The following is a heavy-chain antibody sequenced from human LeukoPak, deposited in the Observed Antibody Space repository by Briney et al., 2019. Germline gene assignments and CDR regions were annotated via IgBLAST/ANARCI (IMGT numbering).Heavy chain of an antibody. CDR2: ISHSGST. CDR3: ARGYDDSGSYYKRNYLDY. J-gene: IGHJ4*02. D-gene: IGHD3-10*01. CDR1: RYSISSGYD. Sequence: SETLSITCASSRYSISSGYDWGRIRQSPGKGLEWIGSISHSGSTYYNPSLKSRVTISVDTSKNEFSLNLSSVTAADTAVYYCARGYDDSGSYYKRNYLDYWGRGTLVTVSS. V-gene: IGHV4-38-2*01.